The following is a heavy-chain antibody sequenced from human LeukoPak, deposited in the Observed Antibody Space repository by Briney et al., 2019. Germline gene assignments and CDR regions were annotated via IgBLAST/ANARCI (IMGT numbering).Heavy chain of an antibody. Sequence: GGSLRLSCAASGFTFRSYAMSWVRQAPGKGLEWVSAISGSGGSTYYADSVKGRFTISRDNSKNTLYLEMNSLRAEDTAVYYCAKDKNSVIAMAGDYWGQGTLVTVSS. J-gene: IGHJ4*02. CDR2: ISGSGGST. CDR3: AKDKNSVIAMAGDY. D-gene: IGHD6-19*01. V-gene: IGHV3-23*01. CDR1: GFTFRSYA.